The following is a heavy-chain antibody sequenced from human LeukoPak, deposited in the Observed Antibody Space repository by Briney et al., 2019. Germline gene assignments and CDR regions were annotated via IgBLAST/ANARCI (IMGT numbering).Heavy chain of an antibody. CDR2: IWYDGSNK. CDR3: ARDRLVPAATPHFDY. CDR1: GFTFSSYG. V-gene: IGHV3-33*01. Sequence: SGGSLRLSCAASGFTFSSYGMHWVRQAPGKGLEWVAVIWYDGSNKYYADSVKGRFTISRDNSKNTLYLQMNSLRAEGTAVYYCARDRLVPAATPHFDYWGQGTLVTVSS. J-gene: IGHJ4*02. D-gene: IGHD2-2*01.